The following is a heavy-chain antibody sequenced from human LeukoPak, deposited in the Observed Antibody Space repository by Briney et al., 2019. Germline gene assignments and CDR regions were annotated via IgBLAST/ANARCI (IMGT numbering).Heavy chain of an antibody. V-gene: IGHV4-4*07. D-gene: IGHD2/OR15-2a*01. CDR3: ARDRNRPMDV. CDR1: GGFISSYY. J-gene: IGHJ6*04. CDR2: IYTSGST. Sequence: PSETLSLTCTVSGGFISSYYWSWIRQPAGKGLEWIGRIYTSGSTNYNPSLKSRVTTSEDTSKNQFSLKLSSGPAAATAVYYCARDRNRPMDVWGKGTTVTVSS.